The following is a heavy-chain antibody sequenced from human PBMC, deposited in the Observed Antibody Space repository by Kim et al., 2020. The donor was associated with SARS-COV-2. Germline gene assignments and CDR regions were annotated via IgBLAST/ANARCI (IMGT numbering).Heavy chain of an antibody. Sequence: GGSLRLSCAASGFTFSGYAMHWVRQAPGKGLLWVAVISGDGGDKYYADSVKGRFTISRDNSKNTLYLQLNSLRVDDTAVYYCARVSTDSGWDDDCWGQGTLVPVSP. CDR2: ISGDGGDK. CDR3: ARVSTDSGWDDDC. V-gene: IGHV3-30-3*01. D-gene: IGHD6-19*01. CDR1: GFTFSGYA. J-gene: IGHJ4*02.